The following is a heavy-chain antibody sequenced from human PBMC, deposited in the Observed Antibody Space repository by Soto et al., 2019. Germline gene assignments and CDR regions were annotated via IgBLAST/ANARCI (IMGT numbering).Heavy chain of an antibody. D-gene: IGHD3-10*01. V-gene: IGHV5-51*01. CDR3: ARGGTYYYGSGSQGGEYYYYGMDV. J-gene: IGHJ6*02. CDR1: GYSFTSYW. CDR2: IYPGDSDT. Sequence: LGESLKISCKGSGYSFTSYWIGWVRQMPGKGLEWMGIIYPGDSDTRYSPSFQGQVTISADKSISTAYPQWSSLKASDTAMYYCARGGTYYYGSGSQGGEYYYYGMDVWGQGTTVTVSS.